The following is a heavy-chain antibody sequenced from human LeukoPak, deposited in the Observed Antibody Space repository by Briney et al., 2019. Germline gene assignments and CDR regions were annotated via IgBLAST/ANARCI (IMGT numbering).Heavy chain of an antibody. Sequence: ASVKVSCKASGYTFTGYYMHWVRQAPGQGVEWMGRINPNSGGTNYAQKLQGRVTMTRDTSISTAYMGLSRLRSDDTAVYYCARVNYGNTWFDPWGQGTLVTVSS. J-gene: IGHJ5*02. V-gene: IGHV1-2*06. D-gene: IGHD4-17*01. CDR3: ARVNYGNTWFDP. CDR2: INPNSGGT. CDR1: GYTFTGYY.